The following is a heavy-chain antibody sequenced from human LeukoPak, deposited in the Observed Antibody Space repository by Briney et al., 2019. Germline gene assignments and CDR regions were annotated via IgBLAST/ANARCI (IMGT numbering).Heavy chain of an antibody. Sequence: GGSLRLSCAASGFTVSSNYMSRVRQAPGKGLEWVSVIYSGGSTYYADSVKGRFTISRDNSKNTLYLQMNSLRAEDTAVYYCARDLTLPLSGSGSYRDYWGQGTLVTVSS. J-gene: IGHJ4*02. D-gene: IGHD3-10*01. CDR1: GFTVSSNY. CDR2: IYSGGST. CDR3: ARDLTLPLSGSGSYRDY. V-gene: IGHV3-66*01.